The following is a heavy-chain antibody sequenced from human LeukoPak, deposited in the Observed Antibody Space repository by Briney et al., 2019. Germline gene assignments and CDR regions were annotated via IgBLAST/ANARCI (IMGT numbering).Heavy chain of an antibody. J-gene: IGHJ5*02. Sequence: SETLSLTCTVSGGSIRIGNYYWGWIRQPPGKGLEWIGYIYYSGSTYYNPSLKSRVTISVDTSKNQFSLKPSSVTAADTAVYYCARDRRDGYNSNWFDPWGQGTLVTVSS. CDR2: IYYSGST. CDR1: GGSIRIGNYY. D-gene: IGHD5-24*01. V-gene: IGHV4-30-4*01. CDR3: ARDRRDGYNSNWFDP.